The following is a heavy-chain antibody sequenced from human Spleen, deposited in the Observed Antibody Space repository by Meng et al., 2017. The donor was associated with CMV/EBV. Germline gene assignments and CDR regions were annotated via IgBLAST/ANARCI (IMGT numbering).Heavy chain of an antibody. D-gene: IGHD3-10*01. CDR1: GFTFSSYS. Sequence: VQLVESGGGSVKPGGSLRLSCAASGFTFSSYSMNWVRQAPGKGLEWVSSISSSSSYIYYADSVKGRFTISRDNAKNSLYLQMNSLRAEDTAVYYCARGYYGSGSYLDYWGQGTLVTVSS. CDR3: ARGYYGSGSYLDY. V-gene: IGHV3-21*01. CDR2: ISSSSSYI. J-gene: IGHJ4*02.